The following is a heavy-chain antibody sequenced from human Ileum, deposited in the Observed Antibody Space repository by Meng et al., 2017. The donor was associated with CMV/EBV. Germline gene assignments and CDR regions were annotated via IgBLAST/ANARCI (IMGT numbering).Heavy chain of an antibody. CDR1: GYSISSSNW. Sequence: QVRLEGSGPGLVKPSDTLSLTLAVSGYSISSSNWWGWIRQPPGKGLAWIGYIYYSGSTYYNPSLKSRVTMSVDTSKNQFSLKLSSVTAVDTAVYYCARAQTNWIPLSIAARGEFDPWGQGILVTVSS. J-gene: IGHJ5*02. CDR3: ARAQTNWIPLSIAARGEFDP. D-gene: IGHD6-6*01. V-gene: IGHV4-28*03. CDR2: IYYSGST.